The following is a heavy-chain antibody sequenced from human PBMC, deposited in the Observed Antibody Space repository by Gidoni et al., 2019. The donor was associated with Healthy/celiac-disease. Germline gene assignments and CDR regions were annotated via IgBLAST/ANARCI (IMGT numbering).Heavy chain of an antibody. D-gene: IGHD3-22*01. CDR2: ISGRGGST. Sequence: EVQLLESGGGLVQPGGSLRLSCAASGFTFSSYAMSWVRQAPGKGLEWVSAISGRGGSTYYADSVKGRFTISRDNSKNTLYLQMNSLRAEDTAVYYCAKGSYYYDSSESGAFDIWGQGTMVTVSS. J-gene: IGHJ3*02. CDR3: AKGSYYYDSSESGAFDI. V-gene: IGHV3-23*01. CDR1: GFTFSSYA.